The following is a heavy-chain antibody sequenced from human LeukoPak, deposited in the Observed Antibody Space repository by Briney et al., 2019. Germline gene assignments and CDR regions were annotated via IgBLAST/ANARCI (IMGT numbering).Heavy chain of an antibody. J-gene: IGHJ6*03. V-gene: IGHV1-8*01. CDR2: MNPNSGNT. CDR3: ARGPRVFTMVRGVISPIGGLRYYYYYMDV. Sequence: ASVTVSCTASGYTFTSYDINWVRQAPGQELEWMGWMNPNSGNTAYAQTFQGRVTMTRNTSISTAYMELSSLRSEDTAVYYCARGPRVFTMVRGVISPIGGLRYYYYYMDVWGKGTTVTVSS. D-gene: IGHD3-10*01. CDR1: GYTFTSYD.